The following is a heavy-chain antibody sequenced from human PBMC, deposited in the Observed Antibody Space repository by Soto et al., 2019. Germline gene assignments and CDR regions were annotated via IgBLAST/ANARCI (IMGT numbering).Heavy chain of an antibody. CDR3: AKDRVGGTFYTPLAF. D-gene: IGHD1-7*01. CDR1: GFNFDNYG. J-gene: IGHJ4*02. CDR2: ITYDGSFQ. Sequence: PGGSLRLSGQASGFNFDNYGMHWVRQAPGKGLEWVAVITYDGSFQYYADSVKGRFTISRDNSKNTLSLHLNTLKPEDTAVYHCAKDRVGGTFYTPLAFWGQGTLVTVSS. V-gene: IGHV3-30*18.